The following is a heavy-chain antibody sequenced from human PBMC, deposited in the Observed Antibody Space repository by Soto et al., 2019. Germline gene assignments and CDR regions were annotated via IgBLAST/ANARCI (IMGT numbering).Heavy chain of an antibody. CDR3: ARDLNSASYYNY. D-gene: IGHD1-26*01. V-gene: IGHV1-18*01. CDR1: GYSFTSYG. J-gene: IGHJ4*02. Sequence: QVQLVQSGAEVKKPGASVKVSCKASGYSFTSYGISWVRQSPGHGLEWMGWISTYNGDTNYAQKLQGRLTMTTDTSTSTAYMELRSLRSDDTAVYFCARDLNSASYYNYWGQGTLVTVSS. CDR2: ISTYNGDT.